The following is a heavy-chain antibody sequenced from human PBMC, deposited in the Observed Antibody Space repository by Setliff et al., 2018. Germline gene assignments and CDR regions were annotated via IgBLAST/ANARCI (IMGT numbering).Heavy chain of an antibody. D-gene: IGHD3-22*01. CDR1: GGSINSGDYF. CDR3: ARDGSYYDRGGNRTWFFDL. Sequence: SETLSLTCTASGGSINSGDYFWSWFRQLPGKGLEWIGYIYYTGSTHYNPSLKSRLTMSVDTSKNQFSLNLKSVTAADTAVYFCARDGSYYDRGGNRTWFFDLWGRGTLVTVSS. J-gene: IGHJ2*01. CDR2: IYYTGST. V-gene: IGHV4-31*02.